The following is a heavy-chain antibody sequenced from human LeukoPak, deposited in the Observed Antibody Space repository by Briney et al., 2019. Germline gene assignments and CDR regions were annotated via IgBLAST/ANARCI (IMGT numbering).Heavy chain of an antibody. Sequence: PSETLSLTCTVSGGSISSYYWSWIRQPPGKGLEWIGYIYYSGSTNYNPSLKSRVTISVDTSKNQFSLKLSSVTAADTAVYYCARDLKMGYSSGRYSWGTGSSNDYWGQGTLVTVSS. CDR3: ARDLKMGYSSGRYSWGTGSSNDY. CDR2: IYYSGST. V-gene: IGHV4-59*01. CDR1: GGSISSYY. J-gene: IGHJ4*02. D-gene: IGHD6-19*01.